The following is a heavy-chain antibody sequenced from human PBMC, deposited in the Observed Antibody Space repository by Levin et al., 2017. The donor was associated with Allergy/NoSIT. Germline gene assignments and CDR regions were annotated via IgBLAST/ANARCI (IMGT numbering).Heavy chain of an antibody. V-gene: IGHV3-23*01. CDR3: AKDSLHEEVSANFWYFDL. J-gene: IGHJ2*01. D-gene: IGHD2-15*01. CDR2: ISGSGEST. Sequence: PGGSLRLSCAASGLTFSRYAVNWVRRAPGKGLEWVSVISGSGESTYYADSVKGRFTISRDNSKNTVFLQMNSLRVEDTAIYYCAKDSLHEEVSANFWYFDLWGRGTQVTVSS. CDR1: GLTFSRYA.